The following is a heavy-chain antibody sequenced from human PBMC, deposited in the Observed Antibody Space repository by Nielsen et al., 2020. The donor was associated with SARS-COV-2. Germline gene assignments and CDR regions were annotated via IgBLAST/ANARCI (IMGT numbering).Heavy chain of an antibody. CDR1: GGSISSTSYY. V-gene: IGHV4-39*07. CDR3: ARGSSPALDY. CDR2: IYYSGST. J-gene: IGHJ4*02. Sequence: SETLSLTCTVSGGSISSTSYYWGWIRQPPGKGLEWIANIYYSGSTYFNPSLKSRVAISVDTSKSQFSLKLSSVTAADTAVYYCARGSSPALDYWGQGTLVTVSS.